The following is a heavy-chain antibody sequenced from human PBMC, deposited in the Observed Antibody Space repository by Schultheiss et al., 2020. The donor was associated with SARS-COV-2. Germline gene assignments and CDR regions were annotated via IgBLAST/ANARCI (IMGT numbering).Heavy chain of an antibody. D-gene: IGHD6-13*01. CDR2: ISSSSSTI. V-gene: IGHV3-48*04. Sequence: GGSLRLSCAASGFTFSSYSMNWVRQAPGKGLEWVSYISSSSSTIYYADSVKGRFTISRDNAKNSLYLQMNSLRAEDTAVYYCARVGAAAGTWVDYYYYYYGMDVWGQGTTVTVSS. J-gene: IGHJ6*02. CDR3: ARVGAAAGTWVDYYYYYYGMDV. CDR1: GFTFSSYS.